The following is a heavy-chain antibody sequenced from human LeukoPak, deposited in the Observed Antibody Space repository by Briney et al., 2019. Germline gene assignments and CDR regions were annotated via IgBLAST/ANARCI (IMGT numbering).Heavy chain of an antibody. CDR2: ISWNSGSI. CDR3: AKEGSGFDY. J-gene: IGHJ4*02. V-gene: IGHV3-9*03. D-gene: IGHD2-15*01. CDR1: GFTFDDYA. Sequence: GGSLRLSCAASGFTFDDYAMHWVRQAPGKGLEWVSGISWNSGSIGYADSVKGRFTISRDNAKNALYLQMNSLRAEDMALYYCAKEGSGFDYWGQGTLVTVSS.